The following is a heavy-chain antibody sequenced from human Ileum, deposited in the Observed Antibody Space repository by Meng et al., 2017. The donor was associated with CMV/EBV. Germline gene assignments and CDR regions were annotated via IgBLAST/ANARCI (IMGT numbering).Heavy chain of an antibody. D-gene: IGHD4-11*01. CDR2: INSDGRDR. CDR3: AGDNDFSNSN. CDR1: GFYFGGYS. V-gene: IGHV3-21*01. J-gene: IGHJ4*02. Sequence: GESLKISCTASGFYFGGYSMKWVRQAPGKGLEWGSNINSDGRDRHYADSVKGRFTISRDSAKNSLYLQMESLRVDGTAVYYYAGDNDFSNSNWGQGTLVTVSS.